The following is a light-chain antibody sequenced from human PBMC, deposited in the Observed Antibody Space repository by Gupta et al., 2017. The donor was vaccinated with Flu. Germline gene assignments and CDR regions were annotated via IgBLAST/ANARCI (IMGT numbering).Light chain of an antibody. V-gene: IGLV1-51*02. J-gene: IGLJ3*02. CDR3: GTWDSSLNVGV. CDR2: ENK. Sequence: QSVVTQPPSVSAAPGQKVTISCSGSSSNLGNNYVCWYQQITGTAPKLLIYENKVRPAGIPDRFSGSKAGTPDTLGITGLQTGDEAVYYCGTWDSSLNVGVFGGGNKLNIL. CDR1: SSNLGNNY.